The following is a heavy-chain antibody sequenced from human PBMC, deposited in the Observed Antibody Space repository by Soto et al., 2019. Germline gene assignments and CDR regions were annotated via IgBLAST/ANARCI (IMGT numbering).Heavy chain of an antibody. CDR3: ASVTTIWSN. D-gene: IGHD2-21*02. Sequence: QVQVVQSGAEVKEPRASVKVSCKASGYSSSNYYTHWVRQAPGQGLEWMGIVNPNGESTNYAQRFQGRVALTRDTSTNTDYMELSRLTSDDTAIYFCASVTTIWSNWGQGTLVTVSS. CDR2: VNPNGEST. V-gene: IGHV1-46*01. J-gene: IGHJ4*02. CDR1: GYSSSNYY.